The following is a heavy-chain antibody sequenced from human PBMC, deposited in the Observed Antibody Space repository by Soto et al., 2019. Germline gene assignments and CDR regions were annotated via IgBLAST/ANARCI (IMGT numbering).Heavy chain of an antibody. CDR2: ISNSGGGT. CDR1: GFTFSSYA. J-gene: IGHJ4*02. Sequence: GGSLRLSCAASGFTFSSYAMSWVRQAPGKGLQWVSGISNSGGGTYYGDSVKGRFTISRDNSKNTLYLQMNSLRAEDTAVYYCAKEVAVAGTPLFDYWGQGTLVTVSS. V-gene: IGHV3-23*01. D-gene: IGHD6-19*01. CDR3: AKEVAVAGTPLFDY.